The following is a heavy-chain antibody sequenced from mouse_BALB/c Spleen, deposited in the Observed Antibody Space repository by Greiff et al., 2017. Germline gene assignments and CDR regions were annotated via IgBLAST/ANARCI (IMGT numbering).Heavy chain of an antibody. CDR1: GFSLTSYG. D-gene: IGHD4-1*01. V-gene: IGHV2-2*02. J-gene: IGHJ4*01. Sequence: VQLQQSGPGLVQPSQSLSITCTVSGFSLTSYGVHWVRQSPGKGLEWLGVIWSGGSSDYNAAFISRLSISKDNSKSQVFFKMNSLQANDTAIYYCARNRNWDVDYAMDYWGQGTSVTVSS. CDR2: IWSGGSS. CDR3: ARNRNWDVDYAMDY.